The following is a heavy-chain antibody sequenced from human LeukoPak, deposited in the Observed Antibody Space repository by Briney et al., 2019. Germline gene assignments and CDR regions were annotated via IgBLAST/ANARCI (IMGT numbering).Heavy chain of an antibody. CDR2: ISSSSYI. J-gene: IGHJ5*02. V-gene: IGHV3-21*01. D-gene: IGHD2-2*01. Sequence: PGGSLRLSCAASGFTFSSYSMNWVRQAPGKGPEWVSSISSSSYIYYADSVKGRFTISRDNAKNSLYLQMNSLRAEDTAVYYCARGKYQLLWASWGQGTLVTVSS. CDR1: GFTFSSYS. CDR3: ARGKYQLLWAS.